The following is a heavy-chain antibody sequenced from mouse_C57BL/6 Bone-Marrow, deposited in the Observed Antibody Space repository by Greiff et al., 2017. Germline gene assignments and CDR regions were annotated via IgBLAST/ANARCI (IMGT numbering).Heavy chain of an antibody. D-gene: IGHD2-5*01. V-gene: IGHV8-8*01. Sequence: QVQLKESGPGILQPSQTLSLTCSFSGFSLSTFGMGVGWIRQPSGKGLEWLAHIWWDDDKYYNPALKSRLTISKDTSKNQVFLKIANVDTAATATYYCARIPSYYSNFWFAYWGQGTLVTVSA. CDR1: GFSLSTFGMG. J-gene: IGHJ3*01. CDR2: IWWDDDK. CDR3: ARIPSYYSNFWFAY.